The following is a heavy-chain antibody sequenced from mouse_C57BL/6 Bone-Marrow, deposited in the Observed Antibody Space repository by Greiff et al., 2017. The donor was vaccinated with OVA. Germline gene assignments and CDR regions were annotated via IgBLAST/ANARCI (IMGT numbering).Heavy chain of an antibody. CDR1: GFSLTRYG. Sequence: VQGVESGPGLVQPSQSLSITCTVSGFSLTRYGVHWVRQSPGKGLEWLGVIWSGGSTDYNAAFISRLSISKDNSKSQVFFKMNSLQADDTSIYYCARNVDGNYYYFDYWGQGTTLTVSS. CDR2: IWSGGST. J-gene: IGHJ2*01. D-gene: IGHD2-1*01. V-gene: IGHV2-2*01. CDR3: ARNVDGNYYYFDY.